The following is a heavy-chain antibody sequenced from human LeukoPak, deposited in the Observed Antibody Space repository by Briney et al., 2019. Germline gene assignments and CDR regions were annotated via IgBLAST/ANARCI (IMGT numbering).Heavy chain of an antibody. CDR2: IIPIFGTA. J-gene: IGHJ4*02. CDR3: ARDGTPEYDHIWGRPQLY. CDR1: GGTFSSYA. D-gene: IGHD3-16*01. Sequence: SVKVSCKASGGTFSSYAISWVRQAPGQGLEWMGGIIPIFGTANYAQKFQDRVTITADESTSTAYMELSSLRSEDTAVYYCARDGTPEYDHIWGRPQLYWGQGTLVIVSS. V-gene: IGHV1-69*13.